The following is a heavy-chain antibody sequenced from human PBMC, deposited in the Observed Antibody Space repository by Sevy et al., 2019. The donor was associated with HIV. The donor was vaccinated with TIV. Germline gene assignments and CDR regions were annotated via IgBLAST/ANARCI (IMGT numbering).Heavy chain of an antibody. CDR2: INPNSGGT. CDR1: GYTFTGYY. D-gene: IGHD2-2*01. J-gene: IGHJ6*02. V-gene: IGHV1-2*02. CDR3: ARDPGDCTSTTCYPSMDV. Sequence: ASVKVSCKASGYTFTGYYMHWVRQAPGQGLEWMGWINPNSGGTNYAQKIQGRVTMTRDTSISTAYMGLSRLRSDDTAVYYCARDPGDCTSTTCYPSMDVWGQGTTVTVSS.